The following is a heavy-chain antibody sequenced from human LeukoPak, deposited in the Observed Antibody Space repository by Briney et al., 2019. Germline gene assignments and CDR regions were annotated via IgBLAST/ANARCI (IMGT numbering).Heavy chain of an antibody. J-gene: IGHJ4*02. CDR2: ISGSGGST. Sequence: GGSLRLSCAASGFTFSYYAMSWVRQAPGKGLEWVSGISGSGGSTYYADSVKGRFTISRDNSKNTLYLQMNSLRAEDTAVYCCAKRVGGWYYCDYWGQGTLVTVSS. V-gene: IGHV3-23*01. CDR1: GFTFSYYA. D-gene: IGHD6-19*01. CDR3: AKRVGGWYYCDY.